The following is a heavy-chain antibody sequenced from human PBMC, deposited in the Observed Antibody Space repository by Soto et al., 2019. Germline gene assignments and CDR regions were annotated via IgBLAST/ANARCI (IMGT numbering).Heavy chain of an antibody. J-gene: IGHJ4*02. CDR2: INSGSSTI. D-gene: IGHD2-15*01. V-gene: IGHV3-48*02. CDR3: ARDAPRCSGGSCFDF. Sequence: EVQLVESGGGLVQPGGSLRLSCAASGFTFSSYSMNWVRQDPGKGLEWVSYINSGSSTIYYADSVKGRFTISRDNAKNSLYLQMNSLRDEETAVYYCARDAPRCSGGSCFDFWGQGTLVTVSS. CDR1: GFTFSSYS.